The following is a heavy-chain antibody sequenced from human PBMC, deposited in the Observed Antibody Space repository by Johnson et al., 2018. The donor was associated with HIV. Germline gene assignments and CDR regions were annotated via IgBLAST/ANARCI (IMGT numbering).Heavy chain of an antibody. D-gene: IGHD3-22*01. CDR2: ILYDGSNK. V-gene: IGHV3-30-3*01. J-gene: IGHJ3*02. CDR1: RFTFSFYA. Sequence: QVHLVESGGGVAQPGRSLRLSCAASRFTFSFYAMHWVRQAPGKGLEWVALILYDGSNKYYADSVKGRFTISRDNSKNTLSLQMNSLRAEDTAVYYCARGYYYDSSGSDDAFDIWGQGTMVTVSS. CDR3: ARGYYYDSSGSDDAFDI.